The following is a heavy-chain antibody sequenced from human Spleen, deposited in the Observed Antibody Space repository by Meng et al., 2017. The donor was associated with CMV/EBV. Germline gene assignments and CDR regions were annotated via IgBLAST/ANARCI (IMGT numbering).Heavy chain of an antibody. CDR3: ASAYRITGTTPTLGSH. Sequence: GGSLRLSCAASGFTFSSYAMHWVRQAPGKGLEWVAVISYDGSNKYYADSVKGRFTISRDNSKNTLYLQMNSLRAEDTAVYHCASAYRITGTTPTLGSHWGQGTLVTVSS. J-gene: IGHJ4*02. CDR1: GFTFSSYA. CDR2: ISYDGSNK. D-gene: IGHD1-7*01. V-gene: IGHV3-30-3*01.